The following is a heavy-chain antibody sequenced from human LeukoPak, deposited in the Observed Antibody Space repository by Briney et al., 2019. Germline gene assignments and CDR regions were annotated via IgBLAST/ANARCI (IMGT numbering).Heavy chain of an antibody. J-gene: IGHJ5*02. D-gene: IGHD6-6*01. CDR1: GGSFSGYY. CDR3: AREEAWSSSSLGGFDP. CDR2: INHSGST. V-gene: IGHV4-34*01. Sequence: PSETLSLTCAVYGGSFSGYYWSWIRQPPGKGLEWIGEINHSGSTNYNPSLKSRVTISVDTSKKQFSLKLSSVTAADTAVYYCAREEAWSSSSLGGFDPWGQGTLVTVSS.